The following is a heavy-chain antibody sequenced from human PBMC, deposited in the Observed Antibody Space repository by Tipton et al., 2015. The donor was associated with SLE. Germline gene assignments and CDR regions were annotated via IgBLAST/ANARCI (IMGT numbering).Heavy chain of an antibody. J-gene: IGHJ6*02. CDR3: ARDGGQRVVSGTYDFYYYGLDV. CDR2: VSHDGGA. CDR1: DGSFSGYY. D-gene: IGHD6-13*01. V-gene: IGHV4-34*01. Sequence: TLSLTCTVFDGSFSGYYWTWIRQSPGKGLEWIGEVSHDGGANYNPSLESRGTISLETSKNQFSLKLTSVTAADTAVYYCARDGGQRVVSGTYDFYYYGLDVWGQGTTVTVSS.